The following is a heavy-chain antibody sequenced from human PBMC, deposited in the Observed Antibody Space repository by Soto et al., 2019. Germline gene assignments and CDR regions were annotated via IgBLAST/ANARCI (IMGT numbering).Heavy chain of an antibody. V-gene: IGHV1-69*13. CDR3: ATDRASSSPYFDY. D-gene: IGHD6-6*01. CDR1: GGTFSSYA. CDR2: IIPIFGTA. J-gene: IGHJ4*02. Sequence: ASVKVSCKASGGTFSSYAISWVRQAPGQGLEWMGGIIPIFGTANYAQKFQGRVTITADESTSTAYMELSSLRSEDTAVYYCATDRASSSPYFDYWGQGTLVTVSS.